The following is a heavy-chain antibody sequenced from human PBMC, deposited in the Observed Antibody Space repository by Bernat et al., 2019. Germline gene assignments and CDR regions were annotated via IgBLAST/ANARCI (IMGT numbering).Heavy chain of an antibody. Sequence: QVQLVESGGGVVQPGRSLRLSCAASGFTFSSYAMHWVRQAPGKGLEWVAVISYDGSNKYYADSVKGRFTISRDNSKNTLYLQMNSLRAEDTAVYYCARARGNWNDFDYWGQGTLVTVSS. J-gene: IGHJ4*02. CDR3: ARARGNWNDFDY. CDR1: GFTFSSYA. CDR2: ISYDGSNK. D-gene: IGHD1-1*01. V-gene: IGHV3-30-3*01.